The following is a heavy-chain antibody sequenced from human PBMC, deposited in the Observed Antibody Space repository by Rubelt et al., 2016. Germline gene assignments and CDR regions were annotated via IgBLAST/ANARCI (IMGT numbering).Heavy chain of an antibody. J-gene: IGHJ4*02. Sequence: QVHLQPWGAGLLKPSETLSLTCAVYGGSFSGYYWSWIRQPPGKGLEWTGEINHSGSTNYNPSIKSRVTRSVSTSNNQFSLKLSSVTAADTAVYYCARGKEGLGVTMMDYWGQGTLVTVSS. CDR3: ARGKEGLGVTMMDY. CDR2: INHSGST. V-gene: IGHV4-34*01. D-gene: IGHD3-22*01. CDR1: GGSFSGYY.